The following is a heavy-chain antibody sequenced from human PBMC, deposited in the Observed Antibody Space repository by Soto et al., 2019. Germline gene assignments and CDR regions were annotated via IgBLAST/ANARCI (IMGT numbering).Heavy chain of an antibody. D-gene: IGHD2-15*01. V-gene: IGHV4-39*01. CDR2: VYYGGRS. Sequence: SETLSLTCTVSSAPVSSTTYTWGWIRQPPGKGLEWVASVYYGGRSYYNPSLNSRVTISVDTSKNQFSLKMTSVTAADTAVYYCARFNGFCIRGSGQAHSVREVGGKGTTVTVS. J-gene: IGHJ6*03. CDR3: ARFNGFCIRGSGQAHSVREV. CDR1: SAPVSSTTYT.